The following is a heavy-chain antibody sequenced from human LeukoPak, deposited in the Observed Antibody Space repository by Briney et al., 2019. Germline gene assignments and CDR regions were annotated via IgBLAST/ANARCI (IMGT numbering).Heavy chain of an antibody. V-gene: IGHV4-34*01. CDR1: GGSFSGYY. CDR3: ARGKGRSLYYYYYMDV. Sequence: SETLSLTCAVYGGSFSGYYWSWIRQPPGKGLEWNGEINHSGSTNYNPSLKSRVTISVDTSKNQFSLKLSSVTAADTAVYYCARGKGRSLYYYYYMDVWGKGTTVTVSS. CDR2: INHSGST. J-gene: IGHJ6*03.